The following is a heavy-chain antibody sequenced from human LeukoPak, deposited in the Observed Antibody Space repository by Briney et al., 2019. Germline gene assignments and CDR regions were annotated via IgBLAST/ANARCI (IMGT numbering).Heavy chain of an antibody. CDR3: ARGLVAPYNWFDP. Sequence: SETLSLTCAVYGGSFSGYYWSWIRQPPGKGLEWIGEINHSGSTNYNPSLKSRVTISVDTSKNQFSLKPSSVTAADTAVYYCARGLVAPYNWFDPWGQGTLVTVSS. D-gene: IGHD2-15*01. J-gene: IGHJ5*02. CDR2: INHSGST. V-gene: IGHV4-34*01. CDR1: GGSFSGYY.